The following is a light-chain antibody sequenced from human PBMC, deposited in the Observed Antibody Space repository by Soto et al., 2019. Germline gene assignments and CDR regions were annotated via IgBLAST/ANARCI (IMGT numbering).Light chain of an antibody. V-gene: IGLV2-14*01. CDR2: EVT. CDR1: SIDVGGYNY. CDR3: SSCTLNTTRV. Sequence: QSVLTQPASVSGSPGQSITISCTGTSIDVGGYNYVSWYQQHPGKAPKLMIYEVTNRPLGISSRFSGSRSGNTASLTISGLRTEDEAHYYCSSCTLNTTRVFGGGTK. J-gene: IGLJ3*02.